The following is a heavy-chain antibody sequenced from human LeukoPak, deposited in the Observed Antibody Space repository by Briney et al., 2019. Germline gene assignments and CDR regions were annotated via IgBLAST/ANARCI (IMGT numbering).Heavy chain of an antibody. V-gene: IGHV3-7*03. CDR1: GFTFSSYG. J-gene: IGHJ5*01. CDR3: ARGRDVDS. CDR2: ENQDGSEI. Sequence: GGSLRLSCAASGFTFSSYGMHWVRQAPGKGLEWVANENQDGSEIYYVDSVKGRFIMSRDNTKNSFYLQMSSLRVEDTAVYYCARGRDVDSWGQGTLVTVSS.